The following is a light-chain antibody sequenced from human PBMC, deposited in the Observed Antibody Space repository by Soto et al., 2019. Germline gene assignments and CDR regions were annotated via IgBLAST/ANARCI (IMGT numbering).Light chain of an antibody. CDR1: SSDIGAYNF. V-gene: IGLV2-14*03. Sequence: QSALTQPASVSGSPGQSITISCTGTSSDIGAYNFVSWYQQHPGKAPKLMLYDVNIRPSGVSNRFSGSKSGNTAAVTISGLQAEDEADYYCTSWTTSTTRIFGGGTKLPVL. CDR2: DVN. J-gene: IGLJ2*01. CDR3: TSWTTSTTRI.